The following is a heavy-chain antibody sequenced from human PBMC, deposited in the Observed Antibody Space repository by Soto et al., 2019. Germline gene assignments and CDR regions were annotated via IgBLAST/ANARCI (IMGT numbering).Heavy chain of an antibody. D-gene: IGHD3-3*01. Sequence: GSLRLSCAASGFTFSSYAMSWVRQAPGKGLEWVSAISGSGGSTYYADSVKGRFTISRDNSKNTLYLQMKSLRAEDTAVYYCAKVRITIFGVVTDFDYWGQGTLVTVSS. CDR3: AKVRITIFGVVTDFDY. CDR2: ISGSGGST. V-gene: IGHV3-23*01. CDR1: GFTFSSYA. J-gene: IGHJ4*02.